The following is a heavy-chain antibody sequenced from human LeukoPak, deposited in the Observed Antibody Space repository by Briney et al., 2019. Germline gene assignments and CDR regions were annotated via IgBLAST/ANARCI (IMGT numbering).Heavy chain of an antibody. Sequence: GGSLRLSCAASGFTFSSYAMSWVRQAPGKGLEWVSDISGSGGSTYYADSVKGRFTISRDNFKNTLYLQVNGLRAEDTAVYYCAKGPLGYCSTTSCAAGYFDFWGQGTLVTVSS. D-gene: IGHD2-2*01. CDR3: AKGPLGYCSTTSCAAGYFDF. V-gene: IGHV3-23*01. CDR1: GFTFSSYA. J-gene: IGHJ4*02. CDR2: ISGSGGST.